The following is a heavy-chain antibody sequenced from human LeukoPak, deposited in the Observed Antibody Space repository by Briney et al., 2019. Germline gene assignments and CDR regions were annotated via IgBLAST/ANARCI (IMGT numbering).Heavy chain of an antibody. CDR2: IYPGDSDT. CDR3: ARQLSRGGDY. J-gene: IGHJ4*02. V-gene: IGHV5-51*01. CDR1: GYSFTSYW. D-gene: IGHD3-10*01. Sequence: GESLKISCKGAGYSFTSYWIGWGRQMAGKGLEWMGIIYPGDSDTRYSPSFQGQVTMSADKSSSTAYLQWSSLKASDTAMYYCARQLSRGGDYWGQGTLVTVSS.